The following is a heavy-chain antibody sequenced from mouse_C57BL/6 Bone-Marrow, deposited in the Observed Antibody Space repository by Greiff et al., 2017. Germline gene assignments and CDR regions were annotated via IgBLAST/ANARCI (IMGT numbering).Heavy chain of an antibody. Sequence: VHLVESGPGLVQPSQSLSITCTVSGFSLTSYGVHWVRQSPGKGLEWLGVIWRGGSTDYNAAFMSRLSITKDNSKSQVFFKMNSLQADDTAIYYCAKTYYYGPWFAYWGQGTLVTVSA. CDR1: GFSLTSYG. CDR2: IWRGGST. D-gene: IGHD1-1*01. V-gene: IGHV2-5*01. CDR3: AKTYYYGPWFAY. J-gene: IGHJ3*01.